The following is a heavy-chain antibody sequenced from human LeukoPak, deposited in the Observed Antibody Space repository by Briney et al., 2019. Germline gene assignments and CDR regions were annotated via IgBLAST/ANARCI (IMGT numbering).Heavy chain of an antibody. Sequence: ASVKVSCKASGYTFNSHGISWVRQAPGQGLEWMGWINPNSGGTNYAQKFQGRVTMARDTSISTAYMELSRLRSDDTAVYYCARDPSGGSWYYFDYWGQGTLVTVSS. CDR3: ARDPSGGSWYYFDY. D-gene: IGHD2-15*01. V-gene: IGHV1-2*02. CDR2: INPNSGGT. CDR1: GYTFNSHG. J-gene: IGHJ4*02.